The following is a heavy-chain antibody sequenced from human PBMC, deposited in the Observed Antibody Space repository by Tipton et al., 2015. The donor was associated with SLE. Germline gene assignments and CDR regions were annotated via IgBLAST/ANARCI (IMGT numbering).Heavy chain of an antibody. J-gene: IGHJ4*02. CDR3: ARSKLLAAKLDY. D-gene: IGHD2-15*01. CDR2: IYHSGST. Sequence: TLSLTCAVSSFSISSGYYWGWIRQPPGKGLEWLGSIYHSGSTYYNPSLKSRVTISVDTSKNQFSLKLTSMTAADTAVYYCARSKLLAAKLDYWGQGTLVTVSS. V-gene: IGHV4-38-2*01. CDR1: SFSISSGYY.